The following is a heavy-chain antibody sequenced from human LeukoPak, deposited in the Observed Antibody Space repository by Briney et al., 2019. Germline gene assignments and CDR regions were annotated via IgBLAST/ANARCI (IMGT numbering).Heavy chain of an antibody. CDR2: ITSGSSYI. CDR1: GFTFSSYN. J-gene: IGHJ3*02. Sequence: PGGSLRLSCAASGFTFSSYNMNWVRQAPGQGLEWVSSITSGSSYIYYADSVKGRFTISRDNAKSSLYLQMNSLRAEDTALYYCARYRNSDDAFDIWGQGTMVTVSS. CDR3: ARYRNSDDAFDI. V-gene: IGHV3-21*04. D-gene: IGHD1-26*01.